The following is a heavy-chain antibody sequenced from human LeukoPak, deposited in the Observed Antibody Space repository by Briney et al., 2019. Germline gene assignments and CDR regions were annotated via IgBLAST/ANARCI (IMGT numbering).Heavy chain of an antibody. D-gene: IGHD1-1*01. J-gene: IGHJ4*02. Sequence: GGSLRLSCAASGFTFRSYSMNWVRQPPGKGLEWVSSISSSSTYIYYADSLKGRFTIFRDNAKNSLYLQVNSLRAEDTAMYYCARDPGDFALDWGQGTLVTVSS. CDR1: GFTFRSYS. V-gene: IGHV3-21*06. CDR2: ISSSSTYI. CDR3: ARDPGDFALD.